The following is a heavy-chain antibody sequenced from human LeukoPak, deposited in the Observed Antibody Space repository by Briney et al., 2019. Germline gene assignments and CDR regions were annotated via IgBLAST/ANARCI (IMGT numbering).Heavy chain of an antibody. CDR3: ARARLRLGENYGMDV. D-gene: IGHD3-16*01. CDR1: GFTFNTYS. V-gene: IGHV3-21*01. Sequence: GGSLRLSCLASGFTFNTYSMNWVRQAPGKGLAWVSSIRSTSDDIFYADSGKGRFTASRDNSRKSLFLQMDSLGVEDTATYYCARARLRLGENYGMDVWGQGTTVTVSS. J-gene: IGHJ6*02. CDR2: IRSTSDDI.